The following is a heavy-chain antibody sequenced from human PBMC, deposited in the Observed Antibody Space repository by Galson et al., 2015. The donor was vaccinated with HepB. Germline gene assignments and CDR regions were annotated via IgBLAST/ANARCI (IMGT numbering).Heavy chain of an antibody. CDR2: ISYDGSNK. CDR1: GFTFSSYA. J-gene: IGHJ4*02. Sequence: SLRLSCAASGFTFSSYAMHWVRQAPGKGLEWVAVISYDGSNKYYADSVKGRFTISRDNSKNTLYLQMHSLRAEDTAVYYCAKGKRRDLNLLVFDYWGQGNLVTVSS. CDR3: AKGKRRDLNLLVFDY. V-gene: IGHV3-30-3*01.